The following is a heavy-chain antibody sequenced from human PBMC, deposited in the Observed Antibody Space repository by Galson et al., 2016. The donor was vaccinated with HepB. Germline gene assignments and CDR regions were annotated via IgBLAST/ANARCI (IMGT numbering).Heavy chain of an antibody. V-gene: IGHV3-30*03. J-gene: IGHJ4*02. CDR1: GFTFSNYG. CDR2: DSMDGRRK. Sequence: SLRLSCAASGFTFSNYGMHWVRQAPGKGLEWVAADSMDGRRKWYAESVKGRFTISRDNFNNMLFLQMSSLRPDDTAVYFCARRHEYCPPVGCSVDYWGQGTLASVSS. D-gene: IGHD2/OR15-2a*01. CDR3: ARRHEYCPPVGCSVDY.